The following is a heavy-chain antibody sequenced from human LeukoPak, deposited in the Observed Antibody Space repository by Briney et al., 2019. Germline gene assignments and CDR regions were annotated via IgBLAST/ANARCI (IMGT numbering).Heavy chain of an antibody. V-gene: IGHV4-59*08. D-gene: IGHD6-25*01. J-gene: IGHJ2*01. CDR3: ARQGGGSWYFDL. CDR1: GGSISSYY. Sequence: PSETLSLTCTVSGGSISSYYWSWIRQPPGKGLEWIGYIYYSGSTNYNPSLKSRVTISVDTSKNQFSLKLSSVTAADTAVYYCARQGGGSWYFDLRGRGTLVTVSS. CDR2: IYYSGST.